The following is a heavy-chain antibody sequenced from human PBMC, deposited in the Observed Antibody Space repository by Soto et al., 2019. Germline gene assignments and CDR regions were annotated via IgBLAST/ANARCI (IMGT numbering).Heavy chain of an antibody. D-gene: IGHD2-21*02. Sequence: EVQVVESGGGLVQPGGSLRLSCVASGFTFSAYWMSWVRQAPGRGLEWVANINQDGSVEQYVDSMKGRFTISRDNAKNSLYLQLSSLRAGDTAVYYCARDSRTLPVYWGQGTLVTVSS. CDR3: ARDSRTLPVY. CDR1: GFTFSAYW. CDR2: INQDGSVE. J-gene: IGHJ4*02. V-gene: IGHV3-7*01.